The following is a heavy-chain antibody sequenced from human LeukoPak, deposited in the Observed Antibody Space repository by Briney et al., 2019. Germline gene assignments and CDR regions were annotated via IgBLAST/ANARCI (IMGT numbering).Heavy chain of an antibody. D-gene: IGHD3-22*01. J-gene: IGHJ3*02. CDR1: GYSISSGYY. Sequence: SETLSHTCTVSGYSISSGYYWGWIRQPPGKGLEWIGSIYHSGSTYYNPPLKSPVTISVDTSKTQFSLKLSSVTAADTAVYYCARDQDSSGFLMHDAFDIWGQGTMVTVSS. CDR2: IYHSGST. V-gene: IGHV4-38-2*02. CDR3: ARDQDSSGFLMHDAFDI.